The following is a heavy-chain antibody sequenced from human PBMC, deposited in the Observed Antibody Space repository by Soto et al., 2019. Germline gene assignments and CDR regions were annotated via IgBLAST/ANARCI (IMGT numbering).Heavy chain of an antibody. CDR3: ARRPYHCGGDCYPYYYYYGMDV. CDR1: GGTFSSYA. V-gene: IGHV1-69*12. J-gene: IGHJ6*02. Sequence: QVQLVQSGAEVKKPGSSVKVSCKASGGTFSSYAISWVRQAPGQGLEWMGGIIPIFGTANYAQKFQGRVTITADESTSTAYMELSSLRSEDTAVYYCARRPYHCGGDCYPYYYYYGMDVWGQGTTVTVSS. CDR2: IIPIFGTA. D-gene: IGHD2-21*02.